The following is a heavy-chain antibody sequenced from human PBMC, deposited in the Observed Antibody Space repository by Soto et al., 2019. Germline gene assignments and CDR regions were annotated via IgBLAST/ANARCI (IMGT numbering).Heavy chain of an antibody. Sequence: QVQLVESGGGVVQPGRSLRLSCAASGFTFSSYGMHWVRQAPGKGLEWVAVISYDGSNKYYADSVKGRFTISRDNSKKTLYLQMNSLRAEDTAVYYCAKENWNYAIDYWGQGTLVTVSS. J-gene: IGHJ4*02. D-gene: IGHD1-7*01. CDR3: AKENWNYAIDY. CDR1: GFTFSSYG. V-gene: IGHV3-30*18. CDR2: ISYDGSNK.